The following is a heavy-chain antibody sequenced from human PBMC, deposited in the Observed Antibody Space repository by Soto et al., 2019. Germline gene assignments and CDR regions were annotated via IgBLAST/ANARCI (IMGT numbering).Heavy chain of an antibody. CDR3: ARVAGVAYCGGDCYHFDY. CDR1: GDSFSSDDYY. V-gene: IGHV4-30-4*01. CDR2: ISYRVDT. D-gene: IGHD2-21*02. Sequence: LSLPCTVSGDSFSSDDYYWSWIRQPPGKGLEWIGYISYRVDTYYSPSLKSRVTMSIDTSKNQFSLNVSSVTAADTAVYYCARVAGVAYCGGDCYHFDYWGQGTLVTVSS. J-gene: IGHJ4*02.